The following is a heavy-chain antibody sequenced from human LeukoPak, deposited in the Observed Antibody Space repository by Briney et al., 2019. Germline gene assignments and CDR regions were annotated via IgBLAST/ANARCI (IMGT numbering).Heavy chain of an antibody. CDR1: GFTFSSYG. V-gene: IGHV3-30*18. D-gene: IGHD6-19*01. CDR2: ISYDGSNK. Sequence: GGSLRLSCAASGFTFSSYGMHWVRQAPGKGLEWVAVISYDGSNKYYADSVKGRFTISRDNSKNTLYLQMNSLRAEDTAVYYCAKGMSSGGYLVSDYWGQGTLVTVSS. CDR3: AKGMSSGGYLVSDY. J-gene: IGHJ4*02.